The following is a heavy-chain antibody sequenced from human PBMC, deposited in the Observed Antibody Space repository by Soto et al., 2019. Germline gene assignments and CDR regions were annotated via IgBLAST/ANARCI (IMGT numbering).Heavy chain of an antibody. CDR2: IIPIFGTA. Sequence: QVQLVQSGAEVKKPGSSVKVSCKASGGTFSSYAISWVRQAPGQGLEWMGGIIPIFGTANYAQKFQGRVTITADESTSTAYMELSSLRSGDTAVYYCATLGYSYGPDYYYYGMDVWGQGTTVTVSS. CDR1: GGTFSSYA. V-gene: IGHV1-69*12. CDR3: ATLGYSYGPDYYYYGMDV. D-gene: IGHD5-18*01. J-gene: IGHJ6*02.